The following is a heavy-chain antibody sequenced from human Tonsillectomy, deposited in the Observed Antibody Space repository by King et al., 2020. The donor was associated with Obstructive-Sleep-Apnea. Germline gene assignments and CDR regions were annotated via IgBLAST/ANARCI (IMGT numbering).Heavy chain of an antibody. D-gene: IGHD6-13*01. CDR3: ARDGRVAAARTGYGMDV. Sequence: QLQESGPGLVKPSGTLSLTCAVSGGSISSSNWWIWVRQPPGKGLEWIGEIYHSGSTKYNPSLKSRVTISVDKSKNQFSLKLSTVTAADTAVDYCARDGRVAAARTGYGMDVWGQGTPVTVSS. CDR2: IYHSGST. J-gene: IGHJ6*02. V-gene: IGHV4-4*02. CDR1: GGSISSSNW.